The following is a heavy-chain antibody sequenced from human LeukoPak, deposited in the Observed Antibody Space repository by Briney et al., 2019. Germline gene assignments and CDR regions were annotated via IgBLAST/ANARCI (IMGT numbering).Heavy chain of an antibody. Sequence: SETLSLTCTVSGGSINNYYWSWIRQPPGKGLEWIGYIFYSGSTNYNPSLKSRVSISVDTSKNQFSLKLSSVTAADTAVYYCARDRTVVVVVAATQAHWFDPWGQGTLVTVSS. V-gene: IGHV4-59*12. CDR3: ARDRTVVVVVAATQAHWFDP. D-gene: IGHD2-15*01. CDR1: GGSINNYY. CDR2: IFYSGST. J-gene: IGHJ5*02.